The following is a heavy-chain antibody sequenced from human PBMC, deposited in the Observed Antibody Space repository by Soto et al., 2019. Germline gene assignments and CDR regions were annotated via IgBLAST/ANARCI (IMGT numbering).Heavy chain of an antibody. CDR1: GFTFSSYR. V-gene: IGHV3-33*01. CDR3: AREGLSVGLL. Sequence: QVQLVESGGGVVQPGRSLRLSCAASGFTFSSYRMHWVPQAPGKGLEWVAVIWYDGSNKYYADSVKGRFTISRVNSKNTLYLQMNSLRGEDTAVYYCAREGLSVGLLWGQGTLVTVSS. CDR2: IWYDGSNK. D-gene: IGHD1-26*01. J-gene: IGHJ4*02.